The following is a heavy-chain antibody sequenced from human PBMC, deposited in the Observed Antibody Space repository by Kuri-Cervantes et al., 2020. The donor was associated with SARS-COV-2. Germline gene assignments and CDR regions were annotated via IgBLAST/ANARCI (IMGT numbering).Heavy chain of an antibody. CDR2: IIPIFGTA. CDR3: ASLMLPGEGTNDAFDI. CDR1: GGTFSSCA. V-gene: IGHV1-69*05. D-gene: IGHD7-27*01. Sequence: SVKVSCKASGGTFSSCAISWVRQAPGQGLEWMGGIIPIFGTANYAQKFQGRVTITTDESTSTAYMELSSPRSEDTAVYYCASLMLPGEGTNDAFDIWGQGTMVTVSS. J-gene: IGHJ3*02.